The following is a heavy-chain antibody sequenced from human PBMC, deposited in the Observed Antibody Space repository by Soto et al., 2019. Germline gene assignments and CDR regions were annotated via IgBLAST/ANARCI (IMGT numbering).Heavy chain of an antibody. CDR1: GGSISSGGYY. D-gene: IGHD7-27*01. CDR2: IYYSGST. J-gene: IGHJ5*02. Sequence: QVQLQESGPGLVKPSQTLSLTCTVSGGSISSGGYYWSWIRQHPGKGLEWIGYIYYSGSTYYNPSLKSRVTISVDTSKNQFSLKLSSVTAADTAVYYCARVWERGIFYWRWFDPWGQGTLVTVSS. CDR3: ARVWERGIFYWRWFDP. V-gene: IGHV4-31*03.